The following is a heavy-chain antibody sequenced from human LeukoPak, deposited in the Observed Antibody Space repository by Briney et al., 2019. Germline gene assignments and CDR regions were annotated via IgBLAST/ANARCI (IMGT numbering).Heavy chain of an antibody. CDR1: GFTFSRFW. CDR3: ARDNSAEKGQQLAN. D-gene: IGHD6-13*01. V-gene: IGHV3-7*04. CDR2: INGDGREK. Sequence: PGGSLRLSCAASGFTFSRFWMTWVRQAPGKGLEYVANINGDGREKYYVDSVKGRFTISRDNVRNSLFLQMSGLRVEDTAVYYCARDNSAEKGQQLANWGQGARVTVST. J-gene: IGHJ4*02.